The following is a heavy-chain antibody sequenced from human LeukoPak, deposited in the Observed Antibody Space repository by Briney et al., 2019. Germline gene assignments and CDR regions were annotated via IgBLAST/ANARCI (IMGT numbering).Heavy chain of an antibody. D-gene: IGHD2-15*01. CDR3: VKDSGYAGYCSGGSCSTPDY. V-gene: IGHV3-33*06. J-gene: IGHJ4*02. CDR1: GFTFSSYG. Sequence: PGRSLRLPCAASGFTFSSYGMHWLRQAPGKGLEWVAVIWFDGSNKYYADSVKGRFTISRDNSKNTLSLQMNSLRAEDTAVYYCVKDSGYAGYCSGGSCSTPDYWGGGTLVTVSS. CDR2: IWFDGSNK.